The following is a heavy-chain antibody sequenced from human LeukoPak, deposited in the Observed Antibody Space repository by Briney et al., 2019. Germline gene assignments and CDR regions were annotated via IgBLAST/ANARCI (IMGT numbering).Heavy chain of an antibody. J-gene: IGHJ4*02. V-gene: IGHV4-34*01. Sequence: PSETLSLTCAVYGGSFSGYYWSWIRQPPGKGLEWIGEINHSGSTNYNPSLKSRVTISVDTSKNQFSLKLSSVTAADTAVYYCARVPGWCDHYFDYWGQGTLVTVSS. CDR3: ARVPGWCDHYFDY. D-gene: IGHD6-19*01. CDR1: GGSFSGYY. CDR2: INHSGST.